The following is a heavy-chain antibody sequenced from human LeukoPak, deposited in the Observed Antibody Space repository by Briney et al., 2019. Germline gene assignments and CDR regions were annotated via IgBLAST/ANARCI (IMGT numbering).Heavy chain of an antibody. CDR1: GFTFSSYG. D-gene: IGHD5-12*01. CDR3: AKARGYRNYYYYMDV. V-gene: IGHV3-30*18. CDR2: ISYDGSNK. Sequence: GGSLRLSCAASGFTFSSYGMHWVRQAPGKGLEWVAVISYDGSNKYYADSVKGRFTISRDNSKNTLYLQMNSLRAEDTAVYYCAKARGYRNYYYYMDVWGKGTTVTVSS. J-gene: IGHJ6*03.